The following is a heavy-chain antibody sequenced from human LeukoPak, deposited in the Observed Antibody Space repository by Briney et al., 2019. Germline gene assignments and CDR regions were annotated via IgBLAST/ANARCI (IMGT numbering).Heavy chain of an antibody. CDR1: GFTFSSYS. J-gene: IGHJ4*02. Sequence: GGSLRLSCAASGFTFSSYSMNWVRQAPGKGLEWVSSISSSGSTIYYADSVKGRFTISRDNAKNSLYLQMNSLRAEDTAVYYCARGYSYGSFVWGQGTLVTVSS. V-gene: IGHV3-48*04. D-gene: IGHD5-18*01. CDR3: ARGYSYGSFV. CDR2: ISSSGSTI.